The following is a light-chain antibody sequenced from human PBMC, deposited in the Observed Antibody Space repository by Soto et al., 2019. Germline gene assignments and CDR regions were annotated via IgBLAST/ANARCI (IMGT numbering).Light chain of an antibody. V-gene: IGKV3-11*01. CDR1: QNINNF. CDR3: QHRGR. Sequence: VLTQSPATLSLSPGDRATLSCRAGQNINNFIAWYQHKPGQAPRLLIYAASNRATGIPGRFSGSGSGTDFTLTTTSLESEDFAVYYCQHRGRFGQGTKVDIK. CDR2: AAS. J-gene: IGKJ1*01.